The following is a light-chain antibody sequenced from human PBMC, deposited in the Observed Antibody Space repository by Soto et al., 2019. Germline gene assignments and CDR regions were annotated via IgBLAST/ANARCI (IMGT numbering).Light chain of an antibody. CDR3: QQSYSTPWT. CDR2: DAS. J-gene: IGKJ1*01. CDR1: QSISKD. V-gene: IGKV1-39*01. Sequence: DIQMTQSPSSLSASVGDRVTLTCRASQSISKDLNWYQQKPGEAPILLIYDASTLQSGVPSRFSGAVSGTDFTLTITNLQQEDFATYFCQQSYSTPWTFGLGPKVDIK.